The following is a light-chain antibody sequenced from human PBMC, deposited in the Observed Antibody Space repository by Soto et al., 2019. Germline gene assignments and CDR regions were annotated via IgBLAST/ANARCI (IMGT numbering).Light chain of an antibody. CDR2: SAS. CDR3: LQHNDYPVT. J-gene: IGKJ5*01. V-gene: IGKV1-17*01. CDR1: QGIRND. Sequence: DIKMTQSPSSLSASVGDRVTITCRASQGIRNDLAWYQQKPGKAPKRLIYSASILQSGVPSRFSGSGSGTEFTLTISSLQPEDFATYYCLQHNDYPVTFGQGTRLEIK.